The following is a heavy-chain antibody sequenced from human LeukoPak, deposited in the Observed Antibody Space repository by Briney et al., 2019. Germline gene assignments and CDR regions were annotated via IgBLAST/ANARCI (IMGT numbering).Heavy chain of an antibody. D-gene: IGHD4-11*01. J-gene: IGHJ4*02. CDR3: AREAYSNLWGDPGY. Sequence: ASVKVSCKASGYTFTSYYMHWVRQAPGQGLEWMGRIIPILGIANYAQKFQGRVTITADKSTSTAYMELSSLRSEDTAVYYCAREAYSNLWGDPGYWGQGTLVTVSS. CDR1: GYTFTSYY. CDR2: IIPILGIA. V-gene: IGHV1-69*04.